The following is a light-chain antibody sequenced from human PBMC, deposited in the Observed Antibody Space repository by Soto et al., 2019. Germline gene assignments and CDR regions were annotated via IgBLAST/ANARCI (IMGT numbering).Light chain of an antibody. CDR3: QQYNSYWT. CDR1: QSISSW. Sequence: GDRVTITGRASQSISSWLAWYQQKPGKAPKLLIYDASSLESGVPSRFSGSGSGTEFTLTISSLQPDDFATYYCQQYNSYWTFGQGTKVEIK. V-gene: IGKV1-5*01. CDR2: DAS. J-gene: IGKJ1*01.